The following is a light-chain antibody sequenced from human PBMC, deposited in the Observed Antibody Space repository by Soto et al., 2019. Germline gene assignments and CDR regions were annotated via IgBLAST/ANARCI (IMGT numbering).Light chain of an antibody. J-gene: IGLJ1*01. Sequence: QSVLTQPPSVSEAPRQRVTISCSGSSSNIGNNAVNWYQQLPGKAPKLLMFYDNLLPSGVSDRFSGSKSGTSASLAISGLQSEAEADYYCAAWDDSLHGYVFGTGTKVT. V-gene: IGLV1-36*01. CDR1: SSNIGNNA. CDR2: YDN. CDR3: AAWDDSLHGYV.